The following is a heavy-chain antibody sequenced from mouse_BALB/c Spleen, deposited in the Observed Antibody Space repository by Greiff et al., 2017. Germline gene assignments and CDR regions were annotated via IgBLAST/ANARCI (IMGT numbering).Heavy chain of an antibody. CDR3: ARGDGYYAYYFDY. J-gene: IGHJ2*01. D-gene: IGHD2-3*01. V-gene: IGHV3-2*02. CDR2: ISYSGST. Sequence: EVQLQESGPGLVKPSQSLSLTCTVTGYSITSDYAWNWIRQFPGNKLEWMGYISYSGSTSYNPSLKSLISITRDTSKNQFFLQLNSVTTEDTATYYCARGDGYYAYYFDYWGQGTTLTVSS. CDR1: GYSITSDYA.